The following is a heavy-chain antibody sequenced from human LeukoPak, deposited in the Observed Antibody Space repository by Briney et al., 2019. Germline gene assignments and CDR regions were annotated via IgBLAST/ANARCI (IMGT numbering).Heavy chain of an antibody. CDR1: GYTFTSYG. CDR2: ISAYNGNT. V-gene: IGHV1-18*01. D-gene: IGHD4-17*01. Sequence: ASVTVSCKASGYTFTSYGISWVRQAPGQGLEWMGWISAYNGNTNYAQKLQGRVTMTTDTSTSTAYMELRSLRSDDTAVYYCARLSGYGDYVGSYYYYGMDVWGQGTTVTVSS. J-gene: IGHJ6*02. CDR3: ARLSGYGDYVGSYYYYGMDV.